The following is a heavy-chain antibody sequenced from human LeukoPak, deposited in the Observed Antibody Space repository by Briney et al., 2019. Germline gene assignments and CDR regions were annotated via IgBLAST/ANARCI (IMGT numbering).Heavy chain of an antibody. J-gene: IGHJ4*02. V-gene: IGHV4-34*01. D-gene: IGHD6-13*01. CDR2: INHSGST. CDR1: GGSFSGYY. Sequence: SETLSLTCAVYGGSFSGYYWSWIRQPPGKGLEWIGEINHSGSTNYNPSLKSRVTISVDTSKNQFSLKLSSVTAADTAVYYCARRGRTAAGRGIDYWGQGTLVTVSS. CDR3: ARRGRTAAGRGIDY.